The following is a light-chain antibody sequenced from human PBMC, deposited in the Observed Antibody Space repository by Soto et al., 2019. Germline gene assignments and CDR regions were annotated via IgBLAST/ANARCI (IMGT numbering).Light chain of an antibody. Sequence: DIQITQSPSSLSASVGDRVSITCRASQNISTYLHWYQQKPGKAPKLLIYSASSLQSGVPSRFGGSGSGTDFTLTISSLQPEDFATYYCQQSHTDPWFGQGTKVDNK. CDR3: QQSHTDPW. J-gene: IGKJ1*01. CDR2: SAS. CDR1: QNISTY. V-gene: IGKV1-39*01.